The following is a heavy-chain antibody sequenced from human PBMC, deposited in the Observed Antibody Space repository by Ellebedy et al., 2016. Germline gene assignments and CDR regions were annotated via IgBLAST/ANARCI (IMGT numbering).Heavy chain of an antibody. CDR3: ARVYDSSGYYYNYYYYMDV. D-gene: IGHD3-22*01. J-gene: IGHJ6*03. CDR1: GGSISSYY. CDR2: IYYSGST. Sequence: SETLSLTXTVSGGSISSYYWSWIRQPPGKGLEWIGYIYYSGSTNYNPSLKSRVTISVDTSKNQFSLKLSSVTAADTAVYYCARVYDSSGYYYNYYYYMDVWGKGTTVTVSS. V-gene: IGHV4-59*01.